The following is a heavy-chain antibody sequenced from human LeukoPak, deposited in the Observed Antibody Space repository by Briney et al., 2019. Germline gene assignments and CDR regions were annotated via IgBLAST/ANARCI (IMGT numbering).Heavy chain of an antibody. Sequence: PGGSLRLSCTVSGFTFSNYKMHWVRHAPGKGLVWISDINHDRSSTTYADSVKGRFTVSRDNARNTLFLQVNSLRGEDTAVYYCARQSGYSYDVWGQGALVTVSS. J-gene: IGHJ4*02. CDR3: ARQSGYSYDV. CDR1: GFTFSNYK. D-gene: IGHD3-22*01. V-gene: IGHV3-74*01. CDR2: INHDRSST.